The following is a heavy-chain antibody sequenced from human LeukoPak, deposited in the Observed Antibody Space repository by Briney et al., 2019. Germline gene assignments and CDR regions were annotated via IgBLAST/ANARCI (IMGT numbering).Heavy chain of an antibody. CDR1: GYTFTSYG. CDR3: ARGGYYDSSGLGYDY. D-gene: IGHD3-22*01. V-gene: IGHV1-18*01. CDR2: ISAYNGNT. Sequence: ASVKVSCKASGYTFTSYGISWVRQAPGQGLEWMGWISAYNGNTNYAQKLQGRVTMTTDASTSTAYMELRSLRSDDTAVYYCARGGYYDSSGLGYDYWGQGTLVTVSS. J-gene: IGHJ4*02.